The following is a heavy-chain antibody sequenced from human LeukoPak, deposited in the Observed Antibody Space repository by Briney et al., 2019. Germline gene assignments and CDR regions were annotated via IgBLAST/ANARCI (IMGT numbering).Heavy chain of an antibody. CDR1: GFTVSSNY. J-gene: IGHJ4*02. CDR2: ISGSGGST. Sequence: PGGSLRLSCAASGFTVSSNYMSWVRQAPGKGLEWVSAISGSGGSTYYADSVKGRFTISRDNSKNTLYLQMNSLRAEDTAVYYCAKVYDSSGYFYAKEYYFDYWGQGTLVTVSS. CDR3: AKVYDSSGYFYAKEYYFDY. V-gene: IGHV3-23*01. D-gene: IGHD3-22*01.